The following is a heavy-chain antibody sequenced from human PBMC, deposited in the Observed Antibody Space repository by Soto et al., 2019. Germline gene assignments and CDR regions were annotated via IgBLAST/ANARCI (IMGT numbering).Heavy chain of an antibody. Sequence: GGSLRLSCAASGFTFSSYAMSWVRQAPGKGLEWVSAISGSGGSTYYADSVKGRFTISRDNSKNTLYLQMNSLRAEDAAVYYCAKDSSNGIYYYYYGMDVWGQGTTVTVSS. CDR2: ISGSGGST. D-gene: IGHD4-4*01. J-gene: IGHJ6*02. V-gene: IGHV3-23*01. CDR3: AKDSSNGIYYYYYGMDV. CDR1: GFTFSSYA.